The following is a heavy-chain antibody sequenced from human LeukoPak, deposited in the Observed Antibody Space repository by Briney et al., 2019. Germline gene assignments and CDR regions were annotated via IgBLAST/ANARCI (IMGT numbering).Heavy chain of an antibody. CDR1: GGTFSSYA. CDR2: IIPLFGTV. V-gene: IGHV1-69*05. CDR3: ARVRANLGDAFDI. J-gene: IGHJ3*02. Sequence: SVKVSCKASGGTFSSYAISWVRQAPGQGLEWMGGIIPLFGTVNYAQKSQGRVTITTDESTSTVYMELSSLRSEDTAVYYCARVRANLGDAFDIWGQGTMVTVSS.